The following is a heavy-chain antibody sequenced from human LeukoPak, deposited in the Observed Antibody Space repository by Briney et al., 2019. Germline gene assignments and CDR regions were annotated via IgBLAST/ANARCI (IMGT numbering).Heavy chain of an antibody. CDR3: AKDSGQWLVRHDAFDL. Sequence: RASVKVSCKASGYSFTGYYIHWVRQAAGQGLEGMGWINPDTGVTKFAQKFQGRVTMTRDTSISTAYMDLIRLRPDDTAMYYCAKDSGQWLVRHDAFDLWGRGTMVTVS. V-gene: IGHV1-2*02. CDR2: INPDTGVT. CDR1: GYSFTGYY. J-gene: IGHJ3*01. D-gene: IGHD6-19*01.